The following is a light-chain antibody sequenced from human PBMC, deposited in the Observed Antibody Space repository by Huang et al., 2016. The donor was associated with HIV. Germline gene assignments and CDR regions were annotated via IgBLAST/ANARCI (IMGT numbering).Light chain of an antibody. J-gene: IGKJ4*01. CDR1: QVLSTS. Sequence: DIQLTQSPSSLSASVGDRVTITCRASQVLSTSLAWYQQKPGRAPKLLLYSGSRLQSGGPARFSGSGSGTDYTLTISSRQPEEFATYDCQQYYIGPPVTFGGGTKVEVK. CDR3: QQYYIGPPVT. V-gene: IGKV1-NL1*01. CDR2: SGS.